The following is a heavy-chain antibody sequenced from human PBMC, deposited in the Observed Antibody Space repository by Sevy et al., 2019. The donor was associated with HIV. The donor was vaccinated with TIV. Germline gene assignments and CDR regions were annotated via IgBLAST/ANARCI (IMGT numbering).Heavy chain of an antibody. CDR3: ARDLPSAVINPFYYYGLDV. Sequence: GGSLRLSCAASIFTFNIYGMQWVRQAPGKGLEWVAYMRKDGLTTYYADSVKGRFTISRDNSKNTLYLQMNSLRPEDTAVYYCARDLPSAVINPFYYYGLDVWGQGTTVTVSS. V-gene: IGHV3-30*02. CDR1: IFTFNIYG. J-gene: IGHJ6*02. CDR2: MRKDGLTT. D-gene: IGHD3-22*01.